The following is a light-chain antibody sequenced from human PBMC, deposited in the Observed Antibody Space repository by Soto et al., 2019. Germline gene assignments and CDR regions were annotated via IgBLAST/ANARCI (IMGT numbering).Light chain of an antibody. Sequence: EIVLTQSPDTLSLSPGERATLSCRASQTVNNNYVAWYQQKPGQAPRLLIFRASTRATGIPARFSCSGSGTEFTLTISSLQSEDFAVYYCQQYNNWPPWTFGQGTKVDIK. J-gene: IGKJ1*01. V-gene: IGKV3-15*01. CDR3: QQYNNWPPWT. CDR2: RAS. CDR1: QTVNNN.